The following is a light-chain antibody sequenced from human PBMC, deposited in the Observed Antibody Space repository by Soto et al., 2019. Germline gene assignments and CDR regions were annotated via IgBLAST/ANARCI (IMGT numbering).Light chain of an antibody. CDR2: DAF. CDR3: QQRSNWLT. CDR1: QGVSNY. V-gene: IGKV3-11*01. J-gene: IGKJ4*01. Sequence: EVVLTQSPATLSLSPGERATLSCRASQGVSNYLAWYQQKPGQAPRLLIYDAFNRAPGIPTRFSGSGSGTDFTLTISSLEPEGFAVYYCQQRSNWLTFGGGTKVEIK.